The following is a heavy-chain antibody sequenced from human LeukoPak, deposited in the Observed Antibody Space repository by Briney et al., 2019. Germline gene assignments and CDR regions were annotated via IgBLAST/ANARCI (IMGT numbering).Heavy chain of an antibody. CDR2: ITTSGGSA. D-gene: IGHD2-15*01. J-gene: IGHJ4*02. V-gene: IGHV3-23*01. Sequence: GGSLRLSCAASGFTFSSYAMSWVRRAPGKGLEWVSGITTSGGSASYADSVKGRFTISRDNPGNTLFMEMHSLKTEDTAIYYCTSIGYWGRGALVTVSS. CDR1: GFTFSSYA. CDR3: TSIGY.